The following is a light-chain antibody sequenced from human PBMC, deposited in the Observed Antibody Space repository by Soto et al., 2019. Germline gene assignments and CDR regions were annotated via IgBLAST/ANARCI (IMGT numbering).Light chain of an antibody. V-gene: IGLV1-44*01. CDR2: SYN. CDR3: AAWDDSLNGLV. Sequence: QSVQTQPPSASGTPGQRVSISCSGSSSNIESNAVSWYQQLPGTAPKLLIYSYNQRPSGVPDRFSASKSGTSASLAISGLQSEDEADYYCAAWDDSLNGLVFGGGTKLTVL. CDR1: SSNIESNA. J-gene: IGLJ3*02.